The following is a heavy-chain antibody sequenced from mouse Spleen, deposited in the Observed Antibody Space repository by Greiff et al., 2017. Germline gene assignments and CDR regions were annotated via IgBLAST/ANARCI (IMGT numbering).Heavy chain of an antibody. D-gene: IGHD1-2*01. CDR1: GYTFTDYN. CDR2: INPNNGGT. V-gene: IGHV1-18*01. J-gene: IGHJ1*01. CDR3: ALITTASYWYFDV. Sequence: VQLKQSGPELVKPGASVKIPCKASGYTFTDYNMDWVKQSHGKSLEWIGDINPNNGGTIYNQKFKGKATLTVDKSSSTAYMELRSLTSEDTAVYYCALITTASYWYFDVWGAGTTVTVSS.